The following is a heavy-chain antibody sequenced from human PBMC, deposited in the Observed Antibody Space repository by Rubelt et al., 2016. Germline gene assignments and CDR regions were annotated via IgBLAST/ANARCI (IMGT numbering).Heavy chain of an antibody. J-gene: IGHJ3*01. CDR3: AKDLRGTVADAFDV. CDR1: GFTFSSHA. V-gene: IGHV3-23*01. D-gene: IGHD6-19*01. Sequence: EVQLLESGGGLAQPGGSLRLSCAASGFTFSSHAMSWVRQAPGKGLEWVSAISGSTYYACSVKGRFIISRDNSKNTVYLQMNSLRAEDTAIYYCAKDLRGTVADAFDVWGQGTMVTVSS. CDR2: ISGST.